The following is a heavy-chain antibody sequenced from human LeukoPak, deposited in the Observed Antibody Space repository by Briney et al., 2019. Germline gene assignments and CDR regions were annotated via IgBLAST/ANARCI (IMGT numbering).Heavy chain of an antibody. J-gene: IGHJ4*02. Sequence: GGSLRLSCAASGFTFSSYAMSWVRQAPGKGLEWVSAISGSGGSTYYADSVKGRFTISRDNSKNTLYLQMNSLRADDTAVYYCAKGSYVWGSYRSDYWGQGTLVTVSS. CDR1: GFTFSSYA. CDR2: ISGSGGST. CDR3: AKGSYVWGSYRSDY. D-gene: IGHD3-16*02. V-gene: IGHV3-23*01.